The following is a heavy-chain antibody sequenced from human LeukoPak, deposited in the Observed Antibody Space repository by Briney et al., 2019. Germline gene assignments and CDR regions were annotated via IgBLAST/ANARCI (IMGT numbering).Heavy chain of an antibody. Sequence: GASVKVSCKASGYTFTSYGISWVRQAPGQGLEWMGWISAYNGNTNYAQKLQGRVTMTTDTSTSTAYMELRSPRSDDTAVYYCARKWIVGATFGFDPWGQGTLVTVSS. J-gene: IGHJ5*02. CDR2: ISAYNGNT. CDR1: GYTFTSYG. V-gene: IGHV1-18*01. D-gene: IGHD1-26*01. CDR3: ARKWIVGATFGFDP.